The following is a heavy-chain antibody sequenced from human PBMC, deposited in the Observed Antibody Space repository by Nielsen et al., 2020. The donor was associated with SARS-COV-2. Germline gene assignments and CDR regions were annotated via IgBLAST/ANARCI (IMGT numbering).Heavy chain of an antibody. CDR3: ARSYSSSTGY. J-gene: IGHJ4*02. D-gene: IGHD6-13*01. CDR2: INPNSGGT. V-gene: IGHV1-2*06. CDR1: GYTFTDSY. Sequence: ASVKVSCKAFGYTFTDSYMHWVRQAPGQGLEWMGRINPNSGGTNYAQKFQGRVTMTRDTSISTAYMELSRLRSDDTAVYYCARSYSSSTGYWGQGTLVTVSS.